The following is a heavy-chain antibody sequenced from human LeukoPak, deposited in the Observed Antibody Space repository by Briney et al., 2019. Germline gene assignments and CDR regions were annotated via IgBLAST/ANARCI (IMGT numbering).Heavy chain of an antibody. CDR2: ISGSGGST. CDR3: AKDPRVRGVLGAYYFAY. V-gene: IGHV3-23*01. CDR1: GFTFSSYA. D-gene: IGHD3-10*01. Sequence: PGGSLRLSCAASGFTFSSYAMIWVRQAPGKGLEGVSAISGSGGSTYYADSVKGRFNISRDTSKNTLYLQMNSLRAEDTAAYYCAKDPRVRGVLGAYYFAYWGQGTLVTVSS. J-gene: IGHJ4*02.